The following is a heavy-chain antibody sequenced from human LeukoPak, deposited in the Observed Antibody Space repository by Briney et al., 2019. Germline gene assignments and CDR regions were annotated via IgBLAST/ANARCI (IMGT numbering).Heavy chain of an antibody. J-gene: IGHJ4*02. D-gene: IGHD6-19*01. CDR1: GYTFTGYY. CDR3: ARDAGWQWPEYYFDY. V-gene: IGHV1-2*04. Sequence: APVKVSRKASGYTFTGYYMHWVRQAPGQGLEWMGWINPNSGGTNYAQKFQGWVTMTRDTSISTAYMELSRLRSDDTAVYYCARDAGWQWPEYYFDYWGQGTLVTVSS. CDR2: INPNSGGT.